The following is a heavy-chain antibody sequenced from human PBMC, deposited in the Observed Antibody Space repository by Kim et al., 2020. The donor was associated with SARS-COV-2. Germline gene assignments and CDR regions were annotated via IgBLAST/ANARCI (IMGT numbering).Heavy chain of an antibody. D-gene: IGHD3-22*01. Sequence: SETLSLTCTVSGGSISSYYWSWIRQPPGKGLEWIGYIYYSGSTNYNPSLKSRVTISVDTSKNQFSLKLSSVTAADTAVYYCARLASITMIVDDAFDIWGQGTMVTVSS. CDR2: IYYSGST. V-gene: IGHV4-59*08. J-gene: IGHJ3*02. CDR3: ARLASITMIVDDAFDI. CDR1: GGSISSYY.